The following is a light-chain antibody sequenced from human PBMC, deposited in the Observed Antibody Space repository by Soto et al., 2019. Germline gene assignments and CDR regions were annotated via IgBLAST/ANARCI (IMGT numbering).Light chain of an antibody. CDR2: STS. V-gene: IGKV1-9*01. CDR3: QQLNSYPGT. Sequence: TQSRCLVTVSVVEIITLTCVTSKGISSYLAWYQQKPGKVPKLLIYSTSTLLSGVPSRFSGSASGTEFTLSISSLQPEDFAAYYFQQLNSYPGTFGQATPVDIK. J-gene: IGKJ5*01. CDR1: KGISSY.